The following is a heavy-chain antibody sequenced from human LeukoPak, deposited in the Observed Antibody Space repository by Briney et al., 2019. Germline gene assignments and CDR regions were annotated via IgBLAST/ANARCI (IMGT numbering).Heavy chain of an antibody. CDR3: ARSVGAFDI. D-gene: IGHD1-26*01. V-gene: IGHV3-30*03. CDR1: GFTFSSYG. CDR2: ISYDGSNK. J-gene: IGHJ3*02. Sequence: PGGSLRLSCAASGFTFSSYGMHWVRQAPGKGLEWVAVISYDGSNKYYADSVKGRFTISRDNSKNTLYLQMNSLRAEDTAVYLCARSVGAFDIWGQGTMVTVSS.